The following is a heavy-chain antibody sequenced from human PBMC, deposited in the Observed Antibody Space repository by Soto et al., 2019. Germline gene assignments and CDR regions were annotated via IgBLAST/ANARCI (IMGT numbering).Heavy chain of an antibody. J-gene: IGHJ4*02. CDR3: ARGSSSWYPFDY. Sequence: SETLSLTCAVSGGSISSGGYSWSWIRQPPGKGLEWIGYIYHSGSTYYNPSLKSRVTISVDRSKNQFSLKLSSVTAADTAVYYCARGSSSWYPFDYWGQGTLVTVSS. CDR2: IYHSGST. CDR1: GGSISSGGYS. D-gene: IGHD6-13*01. V-gene: IGHV4-30-2*01.